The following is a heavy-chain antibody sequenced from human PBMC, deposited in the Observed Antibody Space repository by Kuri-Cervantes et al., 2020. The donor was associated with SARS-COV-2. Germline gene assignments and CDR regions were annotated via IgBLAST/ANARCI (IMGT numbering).Heavy chain of an antibody. V-gene: IGHV3-30*02. CDR1: GSTFSRFD. Sequence: GGSLRLSCAASGSTFSRFDIHWVRQTPAKGLEWVAFIRYDGSNKYYADSVKGRFTISRDNSKNTLYLQMNSLSVEDTAVYYCAKHVSGWYRRVDYWGQGTLVTVSS. CDR3: AKHVSGWYRRVDY. J-gene: IGHJ4*02. CDR2: IRYDGSNK. D-gene: IGHD6-19*01.